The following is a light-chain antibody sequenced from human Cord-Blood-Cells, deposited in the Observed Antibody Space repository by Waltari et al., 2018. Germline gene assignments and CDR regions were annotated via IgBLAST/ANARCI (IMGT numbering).Light chain of an antibody. CDR1: RSDRCSYNP. J-gene: IGLJ3*02. V-gene: IGLV2-18*02. Sequence: QSAPTQPPFVSRSPWPSVTIPCTGTRSDRCSYNPVSWYQQPPGTAPKLMIYEVSNRPSGVPDRFSGSKSGNTASLTISGLQAEDEADYYCSSYTSSSTLVFGGGTKLTVL. CDR3: SSYTSSSTLV. CDR2: EVS.